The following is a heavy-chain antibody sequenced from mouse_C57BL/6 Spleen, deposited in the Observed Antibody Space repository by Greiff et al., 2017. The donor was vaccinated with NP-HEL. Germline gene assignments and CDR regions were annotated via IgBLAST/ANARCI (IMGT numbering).Heavy chain of an antibody. D-gene: IGHD1-1*01. CDR2: IDPSDSYT. Sequence: VQLQQPGAELVMPGASVKLSCKASGYTFTSYWMHWVKQRPGQGLEWIGEIDPSDSYTNYNQKFKGKSTLTVDKSSSTAYMQLSSLTSEDSAVYYCARRLTTVVGYFDVWGTRTTVTVSS. CDR3: ARRLTTVVGYFDV. J-gene: IGHJ1*03. CDR1: GYTFTSYW. V-gene: IGHV1-69*01.